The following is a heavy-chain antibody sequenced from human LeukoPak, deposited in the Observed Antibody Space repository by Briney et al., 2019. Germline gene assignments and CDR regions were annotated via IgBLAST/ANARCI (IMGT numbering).Heavy chain of an antibody. J-gene: IGHJ5*02. CDR1: EFTFSSYW. CDR2: IKQDGSEK. V-gene: IGHV3-7*03. CDR3: AVGLS. Sequence: GGSLRLSCAASEFTFSSYWMSWVRQAPGKGLEWVANIKQDGSEKYYVDSVKGRFTISRDNAKNSLYLQMNSLRAEDTAVYYCAVGLSWGQGTLVTVSS. D-gene: IGHD6-19*01.